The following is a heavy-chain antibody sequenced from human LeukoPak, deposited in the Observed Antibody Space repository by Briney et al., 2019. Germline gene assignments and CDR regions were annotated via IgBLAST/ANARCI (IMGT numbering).Heavy chain of an antibody. Sequence: SETLSLTCAVSGYSISSGYYWGWIRQPPGKGLEWIGSIYHSGSTYYNPSLKSRVTISVDTSKNQFSLKLSSVTAADTAVYYCARHYYGSGDRFDPWGQGTLVTVSS. J-gene: IGHJ5*02. V-gene: IGHV4-38-2*01. D-gene: IGHD3-10*01. CDR3: ARHYYGSGDRFDP. CDR2: IYHSGST. CDR1: GYSISSGYY.